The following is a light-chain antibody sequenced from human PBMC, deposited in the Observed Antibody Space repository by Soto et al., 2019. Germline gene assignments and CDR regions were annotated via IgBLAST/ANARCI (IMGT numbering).Light chain of an antibody. CDR3: QKYNSGLIT. Sequence: IQLTQSPSSLSACVGDRVTITCGASQGINTFLAWYQQKAGKAPKLLIYAASTLQSGVPSRFSGSGSGTDFTLTISSLQPEDVAIYYCQKYNSGLITFGQGTRLEIK. V-gene: IGKV1-9*01. J-gene: IGKJ5*01. CDR2: AAS. CDR1: QGINTF.